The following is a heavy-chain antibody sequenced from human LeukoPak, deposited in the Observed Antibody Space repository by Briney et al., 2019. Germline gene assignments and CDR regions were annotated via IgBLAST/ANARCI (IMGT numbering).Heavy chain of an antibody. V-gene: IGHV3-23*01. CDR2: ISGSGGST. D-gene: IGHD1-26*01. Sequence: PGGTLRLSCAASGFTFSSYGMSWVRQAPGKGLEWVSAISGSGGSTYYADSVKGRFTISRDNSKNTLYLQMNSLKTEDTAVYYCTTVARGSYQDYWGQGTLVTVSS. J-gene: IGHJ4*02. CDR1: GFTFSSYG. CDR3: TTVARGSYQDY.